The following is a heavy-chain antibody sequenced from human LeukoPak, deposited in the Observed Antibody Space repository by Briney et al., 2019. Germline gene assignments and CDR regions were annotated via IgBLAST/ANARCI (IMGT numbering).Heavy chain of an antibody. D-gene: IGHD3-22*01. V-gene: IGHV3-30-3*01. CDR3: ARDRYYYDSSGSDRS. Sequence: PGGSLRLSCAASGFTFNSYAMHWVRQAPGKGLEWVAVISYDGSNKYYADSVKGRFTISRDNSKNTLYLQMNSLRAEDTAVYYCARDRYYYDSSGSDRSWGQGTLVTVSS. J-gene: IGHJ4*02. CDR1: GFTFNSYA. CDR2: ISYDGSNK.